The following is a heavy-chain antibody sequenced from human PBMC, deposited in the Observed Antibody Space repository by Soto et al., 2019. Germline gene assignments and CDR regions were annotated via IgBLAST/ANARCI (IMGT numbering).Heavy chain of an antibody. J-gene: IGHJ6*02. Sequence: GGSLRLSCAASGFTFSSYDMHWVRQATGKGLEWVSAIGTAGDTYYPGSVKGRFTISRENAKNSLYLQMNSLRAEDTAVYYCAREGGGYSKNFLGSSYYGMDVWGQGTTVTVSS. V-gene: IGHV3-13*01. CDR2: IGTAGDT. CDR3: AREGGGYSKNFLGSSYYGMDV. D-gene: IGHD3-3*01. CDR1: GFTFSSYD.